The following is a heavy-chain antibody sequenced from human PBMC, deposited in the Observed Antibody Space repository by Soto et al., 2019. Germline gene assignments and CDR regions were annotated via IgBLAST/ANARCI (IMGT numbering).Heavy chain of an antibody. CDR3: ARGYPYYDFWSGLAWFDP. J-gene: IGHJ5*02. D-gene: IGHD3-3*01. V-gene: IGHV1-8*01. Sequence: QVQLVQSGAEVKKPGASVKVSCKASGYTFTSYDINWVRQATGQGLEWMGWMNTNSGNTGYAQKCQGRVTMTRNTSISTAYMELSSLRSEDTAVYYCARGYPYYDFWSGLAWFDPWGQGTLVTVSS. CDR1: GYTFTSYD. CDR2: MNTNSGNT.